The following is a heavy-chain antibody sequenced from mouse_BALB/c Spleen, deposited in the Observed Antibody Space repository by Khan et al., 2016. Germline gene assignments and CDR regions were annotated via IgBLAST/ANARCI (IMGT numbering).Heavy chain of an antibody. CDR2: INTYTGEP. J-gene: IGHJ1*01. D-gene: IGHD1-1*01. CDR3: VGCRYCYGSSKYFDV. Sequence: QIQLVQSGPELKKPGETVKISCKPSGYTLPHHGMNWVKQPPGKDLKCLGWINTYTGEPTYADDFKARFAFSLEPSASTSYFQIDNLINEDTATYFCVGCRYCYGSSKYFDVWGAGTTVSGSS. V-gene: IGHV9-3-1*01. CDR1: GYTLPHHG.